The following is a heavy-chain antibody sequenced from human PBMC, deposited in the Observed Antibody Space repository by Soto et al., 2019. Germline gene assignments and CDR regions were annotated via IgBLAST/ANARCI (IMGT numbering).Heavy chain of an antibody. V-gene: IGHV4-39*07. D-gene: IGHD6-13*01. Sequence: PSETLSLTCTVTGDFISSRSYYWGWIRQPPGKGLEWIGSIYYSGSTYNNPSLRSRVSMSIDTSKDQFSLKLSSVTAADTAVYYCAREEYSSSWYSAFDIWGQGTMVTVSS. CDR1: GDFISSRSYY. J-gene: IGHJ3*02. CDR3: AREEYSSSWYSAFDI. CDR2: IYYSGST.